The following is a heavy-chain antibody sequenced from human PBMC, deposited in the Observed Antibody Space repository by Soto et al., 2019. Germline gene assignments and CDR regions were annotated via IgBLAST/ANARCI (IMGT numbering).Heavy chain of an antibody. CDR1: GGSISSGGYS. Sequence: PSETLSLTCAVSGGSISSGGYSWSWIRQPPGKGLEWIGYIYHSGSTYYNPSLKSRVTISVDRSKNQFSLKLSSVTAADTAVYYCARDLAQCISTSCRRVWNWFDPWGQGTLVTVSS. D-gene: IGHD2-2*01. J-gene: IGHJ5*02. CDR3: ARDLAQCISTSCRRVWNWFDP. CDR2: IYHSGST. V-gene: IGHV4-30-2*01.